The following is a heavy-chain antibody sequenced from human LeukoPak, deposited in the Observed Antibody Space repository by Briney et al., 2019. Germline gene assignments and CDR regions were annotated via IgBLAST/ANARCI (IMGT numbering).Heavy chain of an antibody. V-gene: IGHV3-30*02. D-gene: IGHD3-10*02. CDR1: GFTFSSYG. CDR2: IQYDRTKK. Sequence: PGGSLRLSCAASGFTFSSYGMHWVRQAPGKGLEWVAFIQYDRTKKYYADSVGGRVTIYRDKAKNSLYLQMNRLRAEDTAVYYCAELGITMIGGVWGKGTTVTISS. CDR3: AELGITMIGGV. J-gene: IGHJ6*04.